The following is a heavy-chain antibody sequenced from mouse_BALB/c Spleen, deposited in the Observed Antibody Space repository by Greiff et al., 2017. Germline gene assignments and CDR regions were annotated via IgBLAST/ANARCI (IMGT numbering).Heavy chain of an antibody. J-gene: IGHJ4*01. CDR1: GYSITSDYA. V-gene: IGHV3-2*02. D-gene: IGHD1-2*01. CDR3: ARFTTATGAMDY. Sequence: EVKVEESGPGLVKPSQSLSLTCTVTGYSITSDYAWNWIRQFPGNKLEWMGYISYSGSTSYNPSLKSRISITRDTSKNQFFLQLNSVTTEDTATYYRARFTTATGAMDYWGQGTSVTVSS. CDR2: ISYSGST.